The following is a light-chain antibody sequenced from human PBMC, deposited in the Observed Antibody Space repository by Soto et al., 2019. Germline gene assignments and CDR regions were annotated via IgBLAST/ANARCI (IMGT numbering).Light chain of an antibody. CDR3: QQYDTYPLT. CDR1: QSLSDW. Sequence: GDRVTITCRASQSLSDWLAWYQQIPGTAPKLLIYTASSLEDGVPSRFSGSGSGREFTLTISSLQPDYFATYYCQQYDTYPLTFRGGTKVEIK. J-gene: IGKJ4*01. V-gene: IGKV1-5*03. CDR2: TAS.